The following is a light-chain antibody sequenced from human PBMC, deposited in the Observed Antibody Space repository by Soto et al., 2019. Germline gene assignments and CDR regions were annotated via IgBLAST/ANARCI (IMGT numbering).Light chain of an antibody. Sequence: EIVLTQSPVTLSLSPGERATLSCRASQSVTSFLAWYQQKPGQAPRLLIYDVSQRATGIPARFSGSGSGTDFTITISSLEPEDFEVYYCQQRSNWPLTFGGGTKVEIK. CDR1: QSVTSF. V-gene: IGKV3-11*01. J-gene: IGKJ4*01. CDR3: QQRSNWPLT. CDR2: DVS.